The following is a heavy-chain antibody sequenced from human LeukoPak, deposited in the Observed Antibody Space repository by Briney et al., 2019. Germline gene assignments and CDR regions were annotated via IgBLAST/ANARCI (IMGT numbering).Heavy chain of an antibody. V-gene: IGHV4-4*07. J-gene: IGHJ2*01. Sequence: SETLSLTCTVSGGSISSYYWSWIRQPAGKGLEWIGRIYSSGSTNYNPSLKSRVTMSLDTSKNQFSLKLSSVTAADTAVYYCARVGTDWGYWYFDLWGRGTLVTVSP. CDR2: IYSSGST. D-gene: IGHD7-27*01. CDR3: ARVGTDWGYWYFDL. CDR1: GGSISSYY.